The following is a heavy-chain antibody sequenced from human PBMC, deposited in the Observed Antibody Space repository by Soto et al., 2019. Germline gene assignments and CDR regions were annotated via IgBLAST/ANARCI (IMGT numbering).Heavy chain of an antibody. CDR3: VKNMWTTTDAFDI. D-gene: IGHD1-1*01. CDR2: IWYDGSNG. V-gene: IGHV3-33*01. J-gene: IGHJ3*02. CDR1: GFTSGGFG. Sequence: RDPCGVSGFTSGGFGVHCVRQAPGKGLEWVALIWYDGSNGYYADSVKGRFTISRDNSKNALYLQMNSLRDEDTAVYYCVKNMWTTTDAFDIWGQGTMVTVSS.